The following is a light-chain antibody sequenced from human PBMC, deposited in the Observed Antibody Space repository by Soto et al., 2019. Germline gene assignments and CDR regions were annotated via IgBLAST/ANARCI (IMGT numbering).Light chain of an antibody. CDR2: VSR. V-gene: IGLV1-40*01. Sequence: QSVLTQPPSVSGAPGQRVTISCSGSSSNIGAGYDVHWYQQLPGTATRLLIYVSRNRPSGVPDRFSGSKSGTSASLAITGLQTDDEADYDCQSYASSLRLAVFGGGTKVTVL. CDR1: SSNIGAGYD. CDR3: QSYASSLRLAV. J-gene: IGLJ3*02.